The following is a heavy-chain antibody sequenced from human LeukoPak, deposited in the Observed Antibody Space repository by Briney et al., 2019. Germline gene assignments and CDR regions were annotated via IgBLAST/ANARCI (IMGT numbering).Heavy chain of an antibody. Sequence: PGGSLRLSCAASGFTFSNYGMHWVRQAPGKGLEWVALISFDGSQKYYADSVKGRFTISRDNSKNTLYLQMNSLRAEDTAVYYCAKGSRDCSSTSCYWYYYYYGMDVWGQGTTVTVSS. D-gene: IGHD2-2*01. J-gene: IGHJ6*02. CDR2: ISFDGSQK. V-gene: IGHV3-30*02. CDR1: GFTFSNYG. CDR3: AKGSRDCSSTSCYWYYYYYGMDV.